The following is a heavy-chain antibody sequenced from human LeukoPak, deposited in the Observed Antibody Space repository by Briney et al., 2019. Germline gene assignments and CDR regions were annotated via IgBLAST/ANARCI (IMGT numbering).Heavy chain of an antibody. D-gene: IGHD3-22*01. CDR1: GFTFSNAW. Sequence: GGSLRLSCAASGFTFSNAWMSWVRQAPGKGLEWVAVISYDGSNKYYADSVKGRFTISRDNSKNTLYLQMNSLRAEDTAVYYCAKVVVSFAIDYWGQGTLVTVSS. CDR2: ISYDGSNK. J-gene: IGHJ4*02. V-gene: IGHV3-30*18. CDR3: AKVVVSFAIDY.